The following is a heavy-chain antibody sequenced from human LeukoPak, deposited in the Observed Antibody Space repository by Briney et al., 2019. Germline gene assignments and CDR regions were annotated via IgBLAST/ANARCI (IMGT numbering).Heavy chain of an antibody. J-gene: IGHJ3*02. D-gene: IGHD1-26*01. CDR3: ARDIVGADEAFDI. V-gene: IGHV3-74*01. CDR1: GFTFSGYW. Sequence: GGSLRLSCAASGFTFSGYWMHWVRQAPGKGLVWVSRINNDGSSTSYADSVKGRFTISRDNSKNTLYLQMNSLSAEDTAVYYCARDIVGADEAFDIWGQGTMVTVSS. CDR2: INNDGSST.